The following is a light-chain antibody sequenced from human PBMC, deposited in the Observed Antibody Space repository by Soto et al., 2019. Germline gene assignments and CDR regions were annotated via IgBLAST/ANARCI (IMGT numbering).Light chain of an antibody. Sequence: QSALTQPASVSGSPGQSITISCTGTSSDVGGYNYVSWYQQHPGKAPKLMIYEVSNRPSGVSNRFSGSKSGNTASLTISGLQAEDEAGYYCSSYTSSSFVVFGGGTKVTVL. J-gene: IGLJ2*01. V-gene: IGLV2-14*01. CDR1: SSDVGGYNY. CDR2: EVS. CDR3: SSYTSSSFVV.